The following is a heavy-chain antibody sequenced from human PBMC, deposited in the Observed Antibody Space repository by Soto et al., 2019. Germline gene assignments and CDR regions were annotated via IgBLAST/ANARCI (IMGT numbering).Heavy chain of an antibody. J-gene: IGHJ4*02. CDR1: GFNFSSYW. V-gene: IGHV3-7*05. Sequence: GGSLRLSCTASGFNFSSYWMTRVRQAPGKGLEWVANIKPDGSEKYYVDSVKGRFTISRDNAKSSLSLQMNSLRVEDTAVYYCARERYDFWSGFYLGPHLDCWGQGALVTVSS. D-gene: IGHD3-3*01. CDR3: ARERYDFWSGFYLGPHLDC. CDR2: IKPDGSEK.